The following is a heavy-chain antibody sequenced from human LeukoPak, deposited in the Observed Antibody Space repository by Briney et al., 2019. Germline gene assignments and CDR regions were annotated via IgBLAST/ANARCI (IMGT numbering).Heavy chain of an antibody. J-gene: IGHJ6*04. D-gene: IGHD4-17*01. CDR2: IHSSEGT. CDR3: ARHVYGEGMVV. Sequence: PSETLSLTCTVSGGSLNGYYWGWIRQPPGKGLECIGYIHSSEGTAHNASLKSRLTISLDTSKNQFSLTLSSVTAAYTAVYYCARHVYGEGMVVWGKGTTVTVSS. CDR1: GGSLNGYY. V-gene: IGHV4-59*08.